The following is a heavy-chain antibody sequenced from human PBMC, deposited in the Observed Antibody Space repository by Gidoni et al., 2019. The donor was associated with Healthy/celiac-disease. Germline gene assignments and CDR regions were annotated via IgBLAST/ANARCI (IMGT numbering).Heavy chain of an antibody. CDR1: GFPFADYA. D-gene: IGHD5-18*01. V-gene: IGHV3-9*01. CDR3: AKDTDVDTAMVGAFDY. CDR2: ISWNSGSI. Sequence: EVQLVEPGGGLVQPGRSLRLSCAASGFPFADYAMHRVRQAPGKGLEWVSGISWNSGSIGYADSVKGRFTISRDNAKNSLYLQMNSLRAEDTALYYCAKDTDVDTAMVGAFDYWGQGTLVTVSS. J-gene: IGHJ4*02.